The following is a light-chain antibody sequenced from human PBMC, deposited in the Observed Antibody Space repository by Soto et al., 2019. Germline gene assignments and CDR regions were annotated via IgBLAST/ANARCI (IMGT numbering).Light chain of an antibody. Sequence: QSVLTQPPSASGTPGQRVTISCSGSSSNIGSNTVNWYQQLPGSAPKLLMYSTNQRPSGVPDRFSGSKSGTSASLAISGLQSEDEADYYCAAWDGSLNVXLFGGGTKVTVL. V-gene: IGLV1-44*01. J-gene: IGLJ2*01. CDR1: SSNIGSNT. CDR3: AAWDGSLNVXL. CDR2: STN.